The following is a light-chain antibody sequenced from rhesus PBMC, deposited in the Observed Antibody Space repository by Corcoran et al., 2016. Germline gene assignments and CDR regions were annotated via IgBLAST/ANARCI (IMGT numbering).Light chain of an antibody. Sequence: DIVMTQSPDSLAVSLGERVTINCKSSQSLLYSSNNKNYLAWYQQKPGQAPKMLIYGASNRESGVPNRLSGSGSGTDFTLTISSLEPEDFAVYYCQQYSNWPLTFGGGTKVEIK. CDR3: QQYSNWPLT. V-gene: IGKV4-1*01. J-gene: IGKJ4*01. CDR2: GAS. CDR1: QSLLYSSNNKNY.